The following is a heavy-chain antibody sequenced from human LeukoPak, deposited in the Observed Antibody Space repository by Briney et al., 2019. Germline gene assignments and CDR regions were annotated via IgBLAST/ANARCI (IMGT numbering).Heavy chain of an antibody. CDR3: ARDRRGYSYGFAIDYFDY. Sequence: SVKVSCKASGFTFTSYGIGWVRQAPGQGLEWIGWISAYNGNTNYAQKLQGRVTMTTDTSTSTAYMELRSLRSDDTAVYYCARDRRGYSYGFAIDYFDYWGQGTLVTVSS. D-gene: IGHD5-18*01. CDR1: GFTFTSYG. CDR2: ISAYNGNT. V-gene: IGHV1-18*01. J-gene: IGHJ4*02.